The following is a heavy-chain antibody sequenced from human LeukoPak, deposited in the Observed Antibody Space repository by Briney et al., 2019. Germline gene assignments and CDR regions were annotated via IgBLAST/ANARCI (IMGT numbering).Heavy chain of an antibody. Sequence: PGRSLRLSCAASGFTFSSYAMHWVRQAPGKGLEWVAVISYDGSNKYYADSVKGRFTISRDNSKNTLYLQMNSLRAEDTAVYYCARGGLQVDDAFDIWGQGTMVTVSS. CDR1: GFTFSSYA. V-gene: IGHV3-30*04. J-gene: IGHJ3*02. CDR3: ARGGLQVDDAFDI. D-gene: IGHD1-1*01. CDR2: ISYDGSNK.